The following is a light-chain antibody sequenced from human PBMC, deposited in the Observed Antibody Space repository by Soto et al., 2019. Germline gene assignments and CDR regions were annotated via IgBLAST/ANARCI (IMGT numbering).Light chain of an antibody. CDR3: QQLNDYPIT. V-gene: IGKV1-9*01. J-gene: IGKJ5*01. CDR2: AAS. Sequence: DIQLTQSPSFRSASEGDRVPITCRASQGISSYLAWYQQKPGKAPKLLMYAASTLQRGVPSRFSGSGSGTEFTLTISSLQSEDFATAYCQQLNDYPITFGQGTRLEIK. CDR1: QGISSY.